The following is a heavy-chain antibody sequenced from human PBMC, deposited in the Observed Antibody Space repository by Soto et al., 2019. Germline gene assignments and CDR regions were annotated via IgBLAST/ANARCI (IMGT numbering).Heavy chain of an antibody. Sequence: AASVKVSCKASGYTFTSYYMHWVRQAPGQGLEWMGIINPSGGSTSYAQKFQGRVTMTRDTSTSAVYMELSSLRSEDTAVYYCASLNGVDTAMVREEYYYGMDVWGQGTTVTVSS. J-gene: IGHJ6*02. CDR3: ASLNGVDTAMVREEYYYGMDV. D-gene: IGHD5-18*01. CDR1: GYTFTSYY. CDR2: INPSGGST. V-gene: IGHV1-46*01.